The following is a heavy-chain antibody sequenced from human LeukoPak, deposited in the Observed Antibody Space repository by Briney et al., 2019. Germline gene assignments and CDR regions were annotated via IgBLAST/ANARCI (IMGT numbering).Heavy chain of an antibody. J-gene: IGHJ6*02. CDR3: AKDRGGYSSSSRYYYGMDV. V-gene: IGHV3-43*02. CDR2: ITGNGDFT. CDR1: GFTFDDYV. D-gene: IGHD6-6*01. Sequence: GGSLRLSCAASGFTFDDYVMHWVRQGPGKSLEWVSLITGNGDFTYYADSVKGRFTISRDNSKNSLYLQMNSLRTEDTALYYCAKDRGGYSSSSRYYYGMDVWGQGTTVTVSS.